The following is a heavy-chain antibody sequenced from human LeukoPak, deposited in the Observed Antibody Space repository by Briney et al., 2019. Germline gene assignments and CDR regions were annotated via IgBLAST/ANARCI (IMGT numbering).Heavy chain of an antibody. Sequence: GGSLRLSCAASGFTVSSNYMSWVRQAPGKGLEWVSVIYSGGSTYYADSVKGRFTISRDNSKNTLYLQMNSLRAEDTAVYYCARDRYYDSSGYDAFDIWGQGTMVTVSS. J-gene: IGHJ3*02. V-gene: IGHV3-66*01. CDR2: IYSGGST. CDR3: ARDRYYDSSGYDAFDI. CDR1: GFTVSSNY. D-gene: IGHD3-22*01.